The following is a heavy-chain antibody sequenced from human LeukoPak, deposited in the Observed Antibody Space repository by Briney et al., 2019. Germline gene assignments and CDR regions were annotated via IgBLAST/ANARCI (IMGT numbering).Heavy chain of an antibody. Sequence: SETLSLTCSVSGDSISTSSYYWGWIRQPPGKGLEWIGTIYYSGSTYYNPSLTSRVTISVDTSKNQFSLKLSSVTAADTAVYYCASLFPRRGSGSYYTLYYYYYYMDVWGKGTTVTVSS. D-gene: IGHD3-10*01. CDR2: IYYSGST. V-gene: IGHV4-39*01. J-gene: IGHJ6*03. CDR3: ASLFPRRGSGSYYTLYYYYYYMDV. CDR1: GDSISTSSYY.